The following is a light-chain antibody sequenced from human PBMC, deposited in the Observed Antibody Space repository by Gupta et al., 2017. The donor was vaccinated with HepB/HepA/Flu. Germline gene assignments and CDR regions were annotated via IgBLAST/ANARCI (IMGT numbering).Light chain of an antibody. CDR1: SSNIGSNY. J-gene: IGLJ1*01. CDR3: APGDDSRSGCV. CDR2: RNN. V-gene: IGLV1-47*01. Sequence: QSVLTQQPPASGTLGQRDTISCPGSSSNIGSNYVYWYQQFPGTAPKLLMYRNNRRPTGVPDRFSGSKYGTSASLTTSGLRADDEADYYCAPGDDSRSGCVFGNGTKVTVL.